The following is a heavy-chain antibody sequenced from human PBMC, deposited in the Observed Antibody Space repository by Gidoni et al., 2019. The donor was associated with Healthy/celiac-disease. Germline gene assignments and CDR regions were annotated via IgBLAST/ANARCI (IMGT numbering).Heavy chain of an antibody. CDR2: ISDDGSNK. Sequence: QVQLVESGGGVVQPGRSLRLSCAASGFTFSSYAMHWVRQAPGKGLEWVAVISDDGSNKYYADSVKGRFTISRDNSKNTLYLQMNSLRAEDTAVYYCARDRYGSGSLFDYWGQGTLVTVSS. V-gene: IGHV3-30-3*01. CDR1: GFTFSSYA. D-gene: IGHD3-10*01. CDR3: ARDRYGSGSLFDY. J-gene: IGHJ4*02.